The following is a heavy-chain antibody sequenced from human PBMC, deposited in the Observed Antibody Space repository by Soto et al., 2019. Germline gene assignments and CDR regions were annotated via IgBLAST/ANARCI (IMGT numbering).Heavy chain of an antibody. V-gene: IGHV4-30-4*01. Sequence: SETLSLTCTVSGGSISSGDYYWSWIRQPPGKGLEWIGYIYYSGSTYYNPSLKSRVTISVDTSKNQFSLKLSSVTAADTAVYYCARERGTMNWWFGPWGQGTLVTVSS. CDR1: GGSISSGDYY. D-gene: IGHD1-1*01. J-gene: IGHJ5*02. CDR3: ARERGTMNWWFGP. CDR2: IYYSGST.